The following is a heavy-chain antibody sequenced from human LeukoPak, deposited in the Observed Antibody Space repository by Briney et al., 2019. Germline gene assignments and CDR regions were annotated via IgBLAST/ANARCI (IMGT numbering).Heavy chain of an antibody. CDR2: ISAYNGNT. CDR1: GYTFTSYG. Sequence: GASVKVSCKASGYTFTSYGISWVRQAPGQGLEWMGWISAYNGNTNYAQKLQGRVTMTTDTSTSTAYMELRSLRSDDTAVYYCAGVSRRYYYGSGDYWGQGTLVTVSS. D-gene: IGHD3-10*01. CDR3: AGVSRRYYYGSGDY. J-gene: IGHJ4*02. V-gene: IGHV1-18*01.